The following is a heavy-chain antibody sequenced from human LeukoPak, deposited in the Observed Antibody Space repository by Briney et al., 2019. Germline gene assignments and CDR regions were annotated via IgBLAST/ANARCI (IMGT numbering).Heavy chain of an antibody. V-gene: IGHV4-38-2*02. J-gene: IGHJ4*02. D-gene: IGHD2-15*01. CDR1: GYSISSGYY. CDR3: ARKPYCSGGSCYPYYFDY. CDR2: IYHSGST. Sequence: SETLSLTCTVSGYSISSGYYWGWIRQPPGKGLEWIGSIYHSGSTYYNPSLKSRVTISVDTSKNQFSLKLSSVTAADTAVYYCARKPYCSGGSCYPYYFDYWGQGTLVTVSS.